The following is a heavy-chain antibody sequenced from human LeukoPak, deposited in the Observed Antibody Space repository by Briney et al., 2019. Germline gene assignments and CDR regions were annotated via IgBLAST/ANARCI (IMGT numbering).Heavy chain of an antibody. J-gene: IGHJ3*02. CDR3: PKSVPQGGHAFRDAFEI. CDR2: ISGSGGST. CDR1: GLTFSSFA. D-gene: IGHD2-2*01. V-gene: IGHV3-23*01. Sequence: GGSLRLSCAASGLTFSSFAMNWVRQAAGKGLEWVSTISGSGGSTYYADSVKGRFTISRDNSKSTLYLQMHSLRADDTAVYFCPKSVPQGGHAFRDAFEIWGQGTMVTVSS.